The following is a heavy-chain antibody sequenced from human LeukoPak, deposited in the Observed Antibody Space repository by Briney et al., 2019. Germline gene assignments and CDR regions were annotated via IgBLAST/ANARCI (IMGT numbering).Heavy chain of an antibody. D-gene: IGHD6-13*01. CDR2: ISSGSSSI. CDR3: ARDMQHLVLSFDY. J-gene: IGHJ4*02. V-gene: IGHV3-21*06. CDR1: GFTFSTYT. Sequence: PGGSLRLSCAASGFTFSTYTMNWVRQAPGKGLEWVSSISSGSSSIFYADSVRGRFTISRDNAKNSLYLQMNSLRAEDTAVYYCARDMQHLVLSFDYWGQGTLVTVSS.